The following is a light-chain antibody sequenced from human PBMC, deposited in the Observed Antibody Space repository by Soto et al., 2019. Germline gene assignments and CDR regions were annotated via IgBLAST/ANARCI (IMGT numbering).Light chain of an antibody. CDR1: QSVSSN. CDR3: QQYNNWPPT. Sequence: ELVLSQSPGTLSLSPGESATLSCRASQSVSSNLDWYQQKPGQAPRLLIYGASTRATGIPARFSGSGSGTEFTLTISSLQSEDFAVYYCQQYNNWPPTFGQGTKVDIK. V-gene: IGKV3-15*01. CDR2: GAS. J-gene: IGKJ1*01.